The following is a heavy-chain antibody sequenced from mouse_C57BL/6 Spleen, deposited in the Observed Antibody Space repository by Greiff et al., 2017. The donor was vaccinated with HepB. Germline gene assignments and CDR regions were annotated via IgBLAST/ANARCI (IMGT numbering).Heavy chain of an antibody. Sequence: EVQLVESGGGLVKPGGSLKLSCAASGFTFSDYGMHWVRQAPEKGLEWVAYISSGSSTIYYADTVKGRFTISRDNAKNTLFLQMTSLRSEDTAMYYCARKRDYGYFDVWGTGTTVTVSS. J-gene: IGHJ1*03. CDR1: GFTFSDYG. CDR2: ISSGSSTI. V-gene: IGHV5-17*01. CDR3: ARKRDYGYFDV.